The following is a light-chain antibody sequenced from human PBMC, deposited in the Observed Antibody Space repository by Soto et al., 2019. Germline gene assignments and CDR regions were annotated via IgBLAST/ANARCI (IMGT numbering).Light chain of an antibody. V-gene: IGKV1-39*01. Sequence: QMTQSPSSLSACVGDMDNITCRASQTIGANLNWYRQKPGKAPTLLIYDATTLQSGVPSRFSGLGSGTDFTLTITSLQPEDSANYFCQQSYTTVYTFGLGTKVDIK. CDR2: DAT. CDR3: QQSYTTVYT. CDR1: QTIGAN. J-gene: IGKJ2*01.